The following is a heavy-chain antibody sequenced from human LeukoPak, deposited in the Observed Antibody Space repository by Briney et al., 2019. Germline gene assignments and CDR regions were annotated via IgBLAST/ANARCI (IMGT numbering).Heavy chain of an antibody. Sequence: PSETLSLTCAVYGGSFSGYYWSWIRQPPGKGLEWIGEINHSGSTNYNPSLKSRVTISVDTSKNQFSLKLSSATAADTAVYYCASKTPGIAVAGTVYYFDYWGQGTLVTVSS. D-gene: IGHD6-19*01. CDR1: GGSFSGYY. V-gene: IGHV4-34*01. J-gene: IGHJ4*02. CDR2: INHSGST. CDR3: ASKTPGIAVAGTVYYFDY.